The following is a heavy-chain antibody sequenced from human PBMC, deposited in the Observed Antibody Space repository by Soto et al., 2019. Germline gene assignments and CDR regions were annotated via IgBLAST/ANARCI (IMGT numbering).Heavy chain of an antibody. Sequence: QVQLQESGPGLVKPSETLSLTCTVSGGSISSYYWSWIRQPPGKGLEWIGYIYYSGSTNYNPSLKSRATISVDTSKNQFSLKLSSVTAADTAVYYCESYSGYDPYYFDYWGQGTMVTVSS. D-gene: IGHD5-12*01. J-gene: IGHJ4*02. V-gene: IGHV4-59*08. CDR2: IYYSGST. CDR1: GGSISSYY. CDR3: ESYSGYDPYYFDY.